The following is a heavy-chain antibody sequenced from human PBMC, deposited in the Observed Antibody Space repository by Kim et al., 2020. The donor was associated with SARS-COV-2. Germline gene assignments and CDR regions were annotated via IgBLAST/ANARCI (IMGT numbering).Heavy chain of an antibody. CDR2: ISGSGGST. J-gene: IGHJ6*02. Sequence: GGSLRLSCAASGFTFSSYAMSWVRQAPGKGLEWVSAISGSGGSTYYADSVKGRFTISRDNSKNTLYLQMNSLRAEDTAVYYCAKSASRLTGSRYYYGMDVWGQGTTVTVSS. CDR1: GFTFSSYA. D-gene: IGHD3-10*01. CDR3: AKSASRLTGSRYYYGMDV. V-gene: IGHV3-23*01.